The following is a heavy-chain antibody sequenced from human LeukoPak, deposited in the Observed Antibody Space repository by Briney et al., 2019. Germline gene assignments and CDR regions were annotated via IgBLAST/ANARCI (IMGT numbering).Heavy chain of an antibody. D-gene: IGHD3-3*01. CDR3: ARDTLKYYDFWSGYYRPPPYYYGMDV. CDR1: GYTFTNYG. V-gene: IGHV1-18*01. CDR2: ISAYNGNT. J-gene: IGHJ6*02. Sequence: ASVEVSCKASGYTFTNYGITWVRQAPGQGLEWMGWISAYNGNTNYAQKLQGRVTMTTDTSTSTAYMELRSLRSDDTAVYYCARDTLKYYDFWSGYYRPPPYYYGMDVWGQGTTVTVSS.